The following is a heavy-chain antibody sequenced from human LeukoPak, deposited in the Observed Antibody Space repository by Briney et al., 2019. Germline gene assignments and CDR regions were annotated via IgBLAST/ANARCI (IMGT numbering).Heavy chain of an antibody. J-gene: IGHJ4*02. Sequence: GGSLRLSCAASGFTFSSYGMHWVRQAPGKGLEWVAFIRYDGSNKYYADSVKGRFTISRDNSKNTLYLQMNSLRAEDTAVYYCAKDRRSQVGATIVFDYWGQGTLVTVSS. CDR3: AKDRRSQVGATIVFDY. CDR2: IRYDGSNK. V-gene: IGHV3-30*02. D-gene: IGHD1-26*01. CDR1: GFTFSSYG.